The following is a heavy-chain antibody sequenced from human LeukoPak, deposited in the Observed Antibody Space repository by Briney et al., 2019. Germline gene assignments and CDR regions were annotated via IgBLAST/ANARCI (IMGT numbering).Heavy chain of an antibody. CDR2: IKQDGGEK. Sequence: GGSLRLSCAASGFTFSSYAMSWVRQAPGKGLEWVANIKQDGGEKYYVDSVKGRFTISRDNAKNSLYLQMNSLRGEDTAVYFCARDLVGASVYWGQGTLVTVSS. D-gene: IGHD1-26*01. CDR1: GFTFSSYA. J-gene: IGHJ4*02. CDR3: ARDLVGASVY. V-gene: IGHV3-7*01.